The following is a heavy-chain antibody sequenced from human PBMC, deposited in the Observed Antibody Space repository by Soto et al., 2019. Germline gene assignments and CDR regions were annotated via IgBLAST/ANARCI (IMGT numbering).Heavy chain of an antibody. V-gene: IGHV1-69*13. CDR1: GGTFSSYA. CDR3: ARDLVAGPIWFAS. D-gene: IGHD6-19*01. Sequence: SVKVSCKASGGTFSSYAISWVRQAPGQGLEWMGGIIPIFGTANYAQKFQGRVTITADESTSTAYMELRSLRSEDTAVYYCARDLVAGPIWFASWGQGTLVPVSS. J-gene: IGHJ5*01. CDR2: IIPIFGTA.